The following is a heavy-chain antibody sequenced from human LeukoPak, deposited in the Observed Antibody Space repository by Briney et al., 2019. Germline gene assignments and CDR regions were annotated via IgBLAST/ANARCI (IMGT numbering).Heavy chain of an antibody. CDR1: GYSISSGYY. D-gene: IGHD2-2*01. CDR2: IYHSGST. CDR3: ARDRGLYQRLGCYCCMVV. V-gene: IGHV4-38-2*02. Sequence: SETLSLTCAVSGYSISSGYYWGWIRQPPGKGLEWIGSIYHSGSTYYNPSLKSRVTISVDTSKNQFSLKLSSVTAADTAVYYCARDRGLYQRLGCYCCMVVWGKGTTVTVSS. J-gene: IGHJ6*04.